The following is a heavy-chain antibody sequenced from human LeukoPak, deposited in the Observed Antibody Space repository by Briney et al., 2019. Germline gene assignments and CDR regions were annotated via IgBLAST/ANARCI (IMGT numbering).Heavy chain of an antibody. CDR2: IKEDGSAK. CDR3: ARYNLDV. CDR1: GFIFNNHW. J-gene: IGHJ6*02. Sequence: PGGSLRLSCAASGFIFNNHWKIWVRQAPGKGLEWVANIKEDGSAKYYVDSVKGRFTVSRDNAENSLFLQMNSLRAEDTGVYYCARYNLDVWGQGTTVTVSS. V-gene: IGHV3-7*01. D-gene: IGHD1-14*01.